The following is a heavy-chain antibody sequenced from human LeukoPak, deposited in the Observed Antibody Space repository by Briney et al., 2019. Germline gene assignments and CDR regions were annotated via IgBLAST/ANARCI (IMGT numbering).Heavy chain of an antibody. Sequence: PGGSLRLSCAASGFAFSSFSMNWVRQAPGKGLEWVSYISGDSSTIYYADSVKGRFTISRDSAKNSLYLHMSSLRDEDTAVYYCARDLHSGAYTFDYWGQGTLVTVSS. CDR2: ISGDSSTI. CDR1: GFAFSSFS. CDR3: ARDLHSGAYTFDY. D-gene: IGHD1-26*01. V-gene: IGHV3-48*02. J-gene: IGHJ4*02.